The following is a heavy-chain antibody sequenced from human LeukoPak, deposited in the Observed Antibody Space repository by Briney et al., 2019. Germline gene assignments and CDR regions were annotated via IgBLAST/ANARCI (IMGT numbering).Heavy chain of an antibody. J-gene: IGHJ4*02. CDR1: GFTVSSNY. CDR2: IFSGGNT. V-gene: IGHV3-66*01. CDR3: ARGVGDLYYFDY. Sequence: GGSLRLSCAASGFTVSSNYMSWVRQAPGKGLEWVSLIFSGGNTYYADSVKGRFTISRDNSKNSLYLQMNSLRAEDTAVYYCARGVGDLYYFDYWGQGTLVTVSS. D-gene: IGHD1-26*01.